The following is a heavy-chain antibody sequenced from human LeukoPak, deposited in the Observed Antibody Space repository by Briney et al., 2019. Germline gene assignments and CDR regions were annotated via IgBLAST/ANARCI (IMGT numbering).Heavy chain of an antibody. J-gene: IGHJ5*02. CDR3: ARVDRDIVVPAYLGNWFDP. CDR1: GYTFTSYG. Sequence: ASVKVSCKASGYTFTSYGISWVRQAPGQGLEWMGWISAYNGNTNYAQKLQGRVTMTTDTSTSTAYMELRSLRSDDTAVYYCARVDRDIVVPAYLGNWFDPWGQGTLVTVSS. V-gene: IGHV1-18*01. D-gene: IGHD2-2*01. CDR2: ISAYNGNT.